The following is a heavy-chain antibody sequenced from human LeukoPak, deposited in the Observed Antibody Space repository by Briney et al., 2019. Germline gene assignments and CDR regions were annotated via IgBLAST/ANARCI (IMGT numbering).Heavy chain of an antibody. CDR2: ISYDGSNK. D-gene: IGHD3-3*01. Sequence: PGGSLRLSCAASGFTFSSYAMHWVRQAPGKGLEWVAVISYDGSNKYYADSVKGRFTISRDNSKNTLYLQMNSLRAEDTAVYYCXXXXXXXXFLVAGPFDYWGQGTLVTVSS. CDR1: GFTFSSYA. J-gene: IGHJ4*02. V-gene: IGHV3-30-3*01. CDR3: XXXXXXXXFLVAGPFDY.